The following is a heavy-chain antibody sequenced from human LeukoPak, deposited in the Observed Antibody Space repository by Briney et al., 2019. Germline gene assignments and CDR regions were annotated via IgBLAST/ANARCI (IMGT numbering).Heavy chain of an antibody. V-gene: IGHV4-34*01. CDR2: INHSGST. J-gene: IGHJ5*02. CDR1: GGSFSGYY. Sequence: SETLSLTCAVYGGSFSGYYWSWIRQPPGKGLEWIGEINHSGSTNYNPSLKSRVTISVDTSKNQFSLKLSSVTAADTAVYYCARSFSPAWFGDPPRSWGQGTLVTVSS. CDR3: ARSFSPAWFGDPPRS. D-gene: IGHD3-10*01.